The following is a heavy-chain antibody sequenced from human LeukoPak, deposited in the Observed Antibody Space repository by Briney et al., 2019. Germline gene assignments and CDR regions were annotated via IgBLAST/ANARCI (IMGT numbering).Heavy chain of an antibody. D-gene: IGHD4-11*01. CDR3: ARDHTVTRPTIFYYYYYGMDV. CDR2: ISAYNGNT. J-gene: IGHJ6*02. V-gene: IGHV1-18*01. Sequence: ASVKVSCKASGYTFTSYGISWVRQAPGQGLEWMGWISAYNGNTNYAQKLQGRVTMPTDTSTSTAYMELRSLRSDDTAVYYCARDHTVTRPTIFYYYYYGMDVWGQGTTVTVSS. CDR1: GYTFTSYG.